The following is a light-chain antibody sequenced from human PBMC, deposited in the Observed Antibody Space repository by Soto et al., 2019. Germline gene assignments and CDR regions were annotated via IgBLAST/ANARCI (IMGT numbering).Light chain of an antibody. CDR3: QQYDDLPIT. Sequence: GDRVIITCRASEDISRWLAWYQQKPGKAPKLLIYDASSLESGVPSRFSGRGSGTDFTFTISSLQPEDVATYYCQQYDDLPITFGQGTRPEIK. CDR1: EDISRW. V-gene: IGKV1-5*01. CDR2: DAS. J-gene: IGKJ5*01.